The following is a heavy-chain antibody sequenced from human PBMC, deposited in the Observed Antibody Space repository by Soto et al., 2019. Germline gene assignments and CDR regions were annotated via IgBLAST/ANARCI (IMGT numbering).Heavy chain of an antibody. CDR3: AKEGGLSGSYYISSSYYFDY. CDR1: GFTFSSYG. J-gene: IGHJ4*02. Sequence: QVQLLESGGGVVQPGRSLRLSCVASGFTFSSYGMHWVRQAPGKGLEWVAIISYDGSNTYYADSVKGRFTISRDNSKNTLYLQMNSRRAEDTSVYYCAKEGGLSGSYYISSSYYFDYWGQGTLVTVSS. V-gene: IGHV3-30*18. D-gene: IGHD1-26*01. CDR2: ISYDGSNT.